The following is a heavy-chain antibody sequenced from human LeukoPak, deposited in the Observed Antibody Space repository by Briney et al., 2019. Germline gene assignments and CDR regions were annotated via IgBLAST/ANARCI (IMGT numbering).Heavy chain of an antibody. CDR2: ISWNSGKI. J-gene: IGHJ4*02. V-gene: IGHV3-9*01. D-gene: IGHD6-19*01. CDR1: GFTFDDYG. Sequence: GGSLRLSCAASGFTFDDYGMHWVRQAPGKGLEWVSGISWNSGKIGYADSVKGRFTISRDNAKNSLYLQMNSLRVEDTALYYCAKDGDAVAGSGIDYWGQGTLVTVSS. CDR3: AKDGDAVAGSGIDY.